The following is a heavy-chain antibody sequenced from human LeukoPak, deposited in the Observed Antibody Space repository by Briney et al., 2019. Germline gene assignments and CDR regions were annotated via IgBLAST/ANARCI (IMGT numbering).Heavy chain of an antibody. CDR1: GNSISSGDYY. D-gene: IGHD5-18*01. CDR3: ARIDTAMDVNWFDP. Sequence: SQTLSLTCSVSGNSISSGDYYWSWIPPPAGKGLEWIGRIYTSGSTTYNPSLKSRVTISVDTSKNQFSLKLSSVTAADTAVYYCARIDTAMDVNWFDPWGQGTLVTVSS. V-gene: IGHV4-61*02. CDR2: IYTSGST. J-gene: IGHJ5*02.